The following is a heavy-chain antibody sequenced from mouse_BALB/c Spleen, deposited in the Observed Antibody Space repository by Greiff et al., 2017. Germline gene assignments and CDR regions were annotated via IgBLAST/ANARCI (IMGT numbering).Heavy chain of an antibody. V-gene: IGHV1-82*01. CDR2: IYPGDGDT. D-gene: IGHD2-4*01. CDR1: GYAFSSSW. J-gene: IGHJ3*01. Sequence: VQLQQSGPELVKPGASVKISCKASGYAFSSSWMNWVKQRPGQGLEWIGRIYPGDGDTNYNGKFKGKATLTADKSSSTAYMQLSSLTSVDSAVYFCARGEYDFLFAYWGQGTLVTVSA. CDR3: ARGEYDFLFAY.